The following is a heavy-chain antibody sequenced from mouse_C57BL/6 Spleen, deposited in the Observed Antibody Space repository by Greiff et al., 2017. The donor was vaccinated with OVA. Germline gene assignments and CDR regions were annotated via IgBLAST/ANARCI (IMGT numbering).Heavy chain of an antibody. CDR2: ISYDGSN. J-gene: IGHJ2*01. V-gene: IGHV3-6*01. Sequence: EVKLQESGPGLVKPSQSLSLTCSVTGYSITSGYYWNWIRQFPGNKLEWMGYISYDGSNNYNPSLKNRISITRDTSKNQFFLKLNSVTTEDTATYYCALDSSGYDYYFDYWGQGTTLTVSS. CDR1: GYSITSGYY. D-gene: IGHD3-2*02. CDR3: ALDSSGYDYYFDY.